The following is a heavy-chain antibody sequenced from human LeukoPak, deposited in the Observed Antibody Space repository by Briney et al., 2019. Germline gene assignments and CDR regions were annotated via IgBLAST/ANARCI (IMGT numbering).Heavy chain of an antibody. J-gene: IGHJ4*02. Sequence: GGSLRLSCAASGFTFSSYAMSWVRQAPGKGLEWVSAISGSGGSTYYADSVKRRFTISRDNSKNTLYLQMNSLRAEDTAVYYCAKDSSFLILSYRYYFDYWGQGTLVTVSS. V-gene: IGHV3-23*01. CDR3: AKDSSFLILSYRYYFDY. CDR1: GFTFSSYA. CDR2: ISGSGGST. D-gene: IGHD3-16*02.